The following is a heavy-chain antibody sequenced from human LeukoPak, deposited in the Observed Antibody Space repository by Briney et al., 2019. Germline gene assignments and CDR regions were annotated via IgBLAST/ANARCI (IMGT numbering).Heavy chain of an antibody. J-gene: IGHJ4*02. CDR3: AREGYSSGWTDFDY. Sequence: SETLSLTCIVYGGSISSYYWSWIRQPAGKGLEWIGRIYTSGSSNYNPSLKRRRAMTVDTSKNHFSLKLSSVTAADTAVDYCAREGYSSGWTDFDYWGQGTLVTVSS. D-gene: IGHD6-19*01. V-gene: IGHV4-4*07. CDR1: GGSISSYY. CDR2: IYTSGSS.